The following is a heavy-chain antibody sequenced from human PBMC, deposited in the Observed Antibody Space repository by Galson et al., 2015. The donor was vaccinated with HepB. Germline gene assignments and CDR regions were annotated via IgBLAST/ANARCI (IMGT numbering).Heavy chain of an antibody. CDR1: GGSISSGDNY. D-gene: IGHD2-2*01. CDR2: IYYSGTT. J-gene: IGHJ5*02. CDR3: ARALGYCSDTTCPPRRGSARMAFDP. V-gene: IGHV4-39*07. Sequence: LSLTCTVSGGSISSGDNYWGWIRQTPGKGLEWIGSIYYSGTTYYNPSLKSRVTISVDTSKNQFSLKLSSVTAADTAVYYCARALGYCSDTTCPPRRGSARMAFDPWGQGTLATVSS.